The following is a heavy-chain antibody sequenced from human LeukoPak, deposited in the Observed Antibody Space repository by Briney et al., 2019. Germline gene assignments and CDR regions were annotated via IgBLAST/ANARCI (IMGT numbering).Heavy chain of an antibody. Sequence: GGSLRLSCAASGFTFSGYGMHWVRQAPGKGLEWVAVIWCDGSNKDYADSVKGRFTISRDNSKNTLYLQMNSLRADDTAVYYCARGSSLEVAAFDIWGQGTMVTVSS. J-gene: IGHJ3*02. CDR3: ARGSSLEVAAFDI. V-gene: IGHV3-33*01. CDR2: IWCDGSNK. CDR1: GFTFSGYG. D-gene: IGHD1-1*01.